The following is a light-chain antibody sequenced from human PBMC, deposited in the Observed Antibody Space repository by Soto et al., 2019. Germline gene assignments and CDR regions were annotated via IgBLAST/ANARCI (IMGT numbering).Light chain of an antibody. CDR2: GTY. V-gene: IGKV3-20*01. CDR3: QHFSDALSIT. Sequence: EIMLNISPGTLALYNEERATPSCRASQSVSGSCLAWYQHKPGQAPRLLLSGTYTSATGIPDRFSGRGSGTDFSLTLSSLEPGDFAIYYCQHFSDALSITFAQVTRLENK. CDR1: QSVSGSC. J-gene: IGKJ5*01.